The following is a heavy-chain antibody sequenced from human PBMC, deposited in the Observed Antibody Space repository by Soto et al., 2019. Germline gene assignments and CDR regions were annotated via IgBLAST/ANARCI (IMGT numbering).Heavy chain of an antibody. Sequence: QVQLQQWGAGLLKPSETLSLTCAVYGGSFSGSYWSWIRQPPGKGLEWIGEINHSGSTNYNPPLKSRVIISVGTSKNQFSLKLSSVTAADTAMYYCERGGGCSGGSCYPLGRWGQGTLVTVSS. CDR3: ERGGGCSGGSCYPLGR. J-gene: IGHJ4*02. CDR2: INHSGST. D-gene: IGHD2-15*01. V-gene: IGHV4-34*01. CDR1: GGSFSGSY.